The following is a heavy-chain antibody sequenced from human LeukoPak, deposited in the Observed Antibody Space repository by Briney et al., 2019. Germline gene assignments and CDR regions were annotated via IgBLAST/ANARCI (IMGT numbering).Heavy chain of an antibody. Sequence: SVKVSCRASGGTFSSYAISWVRQAPGQGLEWMGGIIPIFGTANYAQKFQGRVTITADESTSTAYMELSSLRSEDTAVYYCARSSRGGYYYYGMDVWGQGTTVTVSS. J-gene: IGHJ6*02. D-gene: IGHD2-2*01. V-gene: IGHV1-69*13. CDR1: GGTFSSYA. CDR3: ARSSRGGYYYYGMDV. CDR2: IIPIFGTA.